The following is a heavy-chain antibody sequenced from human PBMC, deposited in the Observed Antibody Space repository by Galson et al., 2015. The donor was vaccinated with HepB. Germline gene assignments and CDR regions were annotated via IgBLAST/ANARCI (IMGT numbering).Heavy chain of an antibody. CDR2: LSYTGRT. D-gene: IGHD7-27*01. Sequence: ETLSLTCPVSGDSFSFYSWSWIRQPPGRGLEWIGVLSYTGRTKYSPSLQSRVTMSADTSKNQFSLKVRSVTAADTAVYYCARQTHRSAWGYFDHWGQGTLVSVSS. V-gene: IGHV4-59*08. CDR3: ARQTHRSAWGYFDH. J-gene: IGHJ4*02. CDR1: GDSFSFYS.